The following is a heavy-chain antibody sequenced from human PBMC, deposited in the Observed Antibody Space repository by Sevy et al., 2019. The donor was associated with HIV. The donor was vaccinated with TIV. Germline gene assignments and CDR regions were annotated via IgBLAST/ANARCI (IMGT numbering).Heavy chain of an antibody. CDR2: INPSDVST. Sequence: ASVKVSCKASGYTFTNYYMHWVRQAPGQGFEWMGIINPSDVSTIYAQKFQGRVTMTRDTSTSTVYMELSSLRSDDTAVYYCGRTSPRGGFDYWGQGAMVTVSS. CDR3: GRTSPRGGFDY. CDR1: GYTFTNYY. D-gene: IGHD3-16*01. V-gene: IGHV1-46*03. J-gene: IGHJ4*02.